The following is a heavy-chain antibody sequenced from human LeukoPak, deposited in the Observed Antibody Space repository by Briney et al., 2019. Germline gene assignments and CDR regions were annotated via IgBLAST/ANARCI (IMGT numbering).Heavy chain of an antibody. CDR3: ARGPYAYTSSATLGSYNWFDP. Sequence: GESLKISCKGSGYSFPNYWIGWVRQMPGKGLEWMGIIYPGDSHTRYSPSFQDQVTISVDKSISTAYLQWSSLKATDTAMYYCARGPYAYTSSATLGSYNWFDPWGQGSLVTVSS. CDR1: GYSFPNYW. D-gene: IGHD2-2*02. CDR2: IYPGDSHT. J-gene: IGHJ5*02. V-gene: IGHV5-51*01.